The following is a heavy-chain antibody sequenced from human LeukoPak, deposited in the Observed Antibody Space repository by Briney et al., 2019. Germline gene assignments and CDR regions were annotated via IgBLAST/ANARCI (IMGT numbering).Heavy chain of an antibody. CDR3: ARVRSMVRGVRGNYFDY. D-gene: IGHD3-10*01. V-gene: IGHV1-46*01. CDR2: INPSGGST. CDR1: GYTFTSYY. Sequence: ASVKVSCKASGYTFTSYYMHWVRQAPGQGLEWMGIINPSGGSTGYAQKFQGRVTMTRDTSTSTAYMELSSLRSEDTAVHYCARVRSMVRGVRGNYFDYWGQGTLVTVSS. J-gene: IGHJ4*02.